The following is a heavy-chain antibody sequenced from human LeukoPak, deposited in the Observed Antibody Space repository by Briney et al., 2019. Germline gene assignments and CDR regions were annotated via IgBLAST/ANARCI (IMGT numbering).Heavy chain of an antibody. J-gene: IGHJ4*02. CDR2: ITHKPHGYTT. CDR1: GFTFRDLY. V-gene: IGHV3-72*01. CDR3: TRENYEKLDS. D-gene: IGHD1-7*01. Sequence: GGSLRLSCAASGFTFRDLYMGWVRQAPGKGLEWVGRITHKPHGYTTKYAASLEGRFTISRDDSQNSLYLQINSLKTEDTAIYCCTRENYEKLDSWGQGTLVTVSS.